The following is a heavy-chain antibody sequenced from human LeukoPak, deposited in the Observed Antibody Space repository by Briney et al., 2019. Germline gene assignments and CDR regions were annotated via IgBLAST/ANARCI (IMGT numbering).Heavy chain of an antibody. CDR2: ISSSSSYI. J-gene: IGHJ4*02. D-gene: IGHD3-3*01. Sequence: KPGGSLRLSCAASGFTFSSYSMNWVRQAPGKGLEWVSSISSSSSYIYYADSVKGRFTISRDNAKNSLYLQMNSLRAEDTAVYYCARDQFPLFTIFGVVSPRTIDYWGQGTLVTVSS. CDR3: ARDQFPLFTIFGVVSPRTIDY. CDR1: GFTFSSYS. V-gene: IGHV3-21*04.